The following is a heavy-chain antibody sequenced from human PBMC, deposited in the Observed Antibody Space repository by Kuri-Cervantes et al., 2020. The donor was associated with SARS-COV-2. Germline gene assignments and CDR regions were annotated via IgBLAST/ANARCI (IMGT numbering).Heavy chain of an antibody. CDR3: ARRYGWSPGYSSSWYIAPNGMDV. V-gene: IGHV4-34*01. Sequence: SETLSLTCTVSGGSMSTYFWSWIRQPPGKGLEWIGEINHSGSTNYNPSLKSRVTISVDTSKNQFSLKLSSVTAADTAVYYCARRYGWSPGYSSSWYIAPNGMDVWGQGTTVTVSS. D-gene: IGHD6-13*01. CDR1: GGSMSTYF. J-gene: IGHJ6*02. CDR2: INHSGST.